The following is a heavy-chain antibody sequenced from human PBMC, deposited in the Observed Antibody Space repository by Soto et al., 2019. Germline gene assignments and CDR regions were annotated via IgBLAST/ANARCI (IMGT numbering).Heavy chain of an antibody. CDR2: IYYSGNT. D-gene: IGHD3-10*01. Sequence: QVQLQESGPGLVKPSQTLSLTCTVSGSSISSGGYYWSWVRQHPGKGLEWIGYIYIYYSGNTYYXXXXXXXXXXXXXXXXXXXXXXXXXXXXXXXXXYFXARGAGSLDYWGQGTLVT. CDR3: ARGAGSLDY. J-gene: IGHJ4*02. CDR1: GSSISSGGYY. V-gene: IGHV4-31*01.